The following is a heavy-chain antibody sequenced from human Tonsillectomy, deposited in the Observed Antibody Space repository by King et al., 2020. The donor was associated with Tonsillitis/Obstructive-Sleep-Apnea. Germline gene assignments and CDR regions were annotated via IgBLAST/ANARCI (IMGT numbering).Heavy chain of an antibody. D-gene: IGHD6-13*01. V-gene: IGHV5-51*01. CDR1: GYSFSSFW. CDR2: IYPGDSDT. Sequence: VQLVESGAEVKKPGESLKISCEGSGYSFSSFWIGWVRQMPGKGLEWMGIIYPGDSDTRYSPSFQGQVTISADKSISTAYLQWGSLKASDTAMYYCAGASLGYTSSWYGIDFRGQGTLVTVSS. J-gene: IGHJ4*02. CDR3: AGASLGYTSSWYGIDF.